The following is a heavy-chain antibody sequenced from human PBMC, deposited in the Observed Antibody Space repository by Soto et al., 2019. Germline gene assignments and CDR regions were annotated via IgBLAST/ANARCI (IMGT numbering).Heavy chain of an antibody. J-gene: IGHJ6*02. CDR1: GYSFTSYW. V-gene: IGHV5-10-1*01. D-gene: IGHD6-13*01. CDR3: ARQAAAGGIYGMDV. Sequence: PVESLKISCNGSGYSFTSYWISWGRQMPGKGLEWMGRIDPSDSYTNYSPSFQGHVTISADKSISTAYLQWSSLKASDTAMYYCARQAAAGGIYGMDVWGQGTTVTVSS. CDR2: IDPSDSYT.